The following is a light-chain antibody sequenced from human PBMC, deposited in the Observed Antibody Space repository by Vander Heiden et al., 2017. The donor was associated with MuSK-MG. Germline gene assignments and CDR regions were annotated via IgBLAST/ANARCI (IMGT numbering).Light chain of an antibody. CDR1: QSISSY. CDR2: AAS. V-gene: IGKV1-39*01. J-gene: IGKJ2*01. CDR3: QQSYSKPYT. Sequence: DIQMTQSPASLSASVGDRVTITCRASQSISSYLNWYQQNPGKAPKLLIYAASSLQSGVPSRFSGSGSGTDFTLTISRLQPEDFATYYCQQSYSKPYTVGQGTKLEIK.